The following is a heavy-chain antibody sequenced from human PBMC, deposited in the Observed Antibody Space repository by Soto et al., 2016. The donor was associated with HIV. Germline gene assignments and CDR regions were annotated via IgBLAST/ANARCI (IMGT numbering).Heavy chain of an antibody. CDR2: IWYDGSNK. CDR1: GFTFSSYG. Sequence: VQLVESGGGVVQPGRSLRLSCAASGFTFSSYGMHWVRQAPGKGLEWVAVIWYDGSNKYYADSVKGRFTISRDNSKNTLYLQMNSLRAEDTAVYYCARGTYYYGSGSPFHLDYWAREPWSPSPQ. V-gene: IGHV3-33*01. D-gene: IGHD3-10*01. J-gene: IGHJ4*02. CDR3: ARGTYYYGSGSPFHLDY.